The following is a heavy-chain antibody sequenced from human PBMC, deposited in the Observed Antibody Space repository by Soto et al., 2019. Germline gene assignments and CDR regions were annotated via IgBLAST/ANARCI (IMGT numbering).Heavy chain of an antibody. Sequence: GASVKVSCTASGGTFSSYAISWVRQAPGQGLEWMGGIIPIFGTANYAQKFQGRVTITADESTSTAYMELSSLRSDDTAIYYCARDLAYIREYWGQGTLVTVSS. D-gene: IGHD3-10*01. CDR3: ARDLAYIREY. CDR2: IIPIFGTA. J-gene: IGHJ4*02. V-gene: IGHV1-69*13. CDR1: GGTFSSYA.